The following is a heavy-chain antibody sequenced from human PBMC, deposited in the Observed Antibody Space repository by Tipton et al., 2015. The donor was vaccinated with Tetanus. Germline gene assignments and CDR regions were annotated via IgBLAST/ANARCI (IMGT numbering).Heavy chain of an antibody. V-gene: IGHV3-11*04. CDR2: SSSRGTTT. J-gene: IGHJ6*02. Sequence: LGDYYMSWIRQAPGKGLEWISYSSSRGTTTYYTDSVRGRFTISRDHAKNTVYLQMNSLRAEDTAVYFCARRSLTNYGLDVWGQGTLVTVSS. CDR3: ARRSLTNYGLDV. D-gene: IGHD1-1*01. CDR1: LGDYY.